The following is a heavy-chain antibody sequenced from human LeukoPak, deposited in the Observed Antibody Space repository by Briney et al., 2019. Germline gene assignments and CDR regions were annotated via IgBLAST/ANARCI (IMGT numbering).Heavy chain of an antibody. V-gene: IGHV3-11*01. CDR1: GFTFSDYY. Sequence: GGSLRLSCAASGFTFSDYYMSWIRQAPGKGLEWVSYISSSGSTIYYADSVKGRFTISRDNAKNSLYLQMNSLRAEDTAVYYCARDDCSSTSCYTSHAFDIRGQGTMVTVSS. CDR2: ISSSGSTI. D-gene: IGHD2-2*02. J-gene: IGHJ3*02. CDR3: ARDDCSSTSCYTSHAFDI.